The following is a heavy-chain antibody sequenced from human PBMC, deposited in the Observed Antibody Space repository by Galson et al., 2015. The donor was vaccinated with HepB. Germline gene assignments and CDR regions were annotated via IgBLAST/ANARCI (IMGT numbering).Heavy chain of an antibody. CDR3: AKERIVARRAPFDS. CDR1: GFIFSSYG. V-gene: IGHV3-30*18. CDR2: ISDDGTKK. D-gene: IGHD6-6*01. J-gene: IGHJ4*02. Sequence: SLRLSCAASGFIFSSYGMHWVRQGPGKGLEWVALISDDGTKKYYADSVKGRFTMSRDNSKNTLYLQMSSLRAEDTALYYCAKERIVARRAPFDSWGQGTLVTVSS.